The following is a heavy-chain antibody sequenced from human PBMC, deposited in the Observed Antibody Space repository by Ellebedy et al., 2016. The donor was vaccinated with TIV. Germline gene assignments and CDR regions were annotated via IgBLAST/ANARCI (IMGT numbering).Heavy chain of an antibody. J-gene: IGHJ4*02. D-gene: IGHD6-19*01. V-gene: IGHV2-70*17. Sequence: SGPTLVKPTQTLTLTCTFSGFSLSTSRLSVSWIRQPPGKALEWLARIDWDDDKFYSTSLRTRFTISKDSSENQVVLTMTNMDPEDTATYYCARISSGWGFDYWGQGALVTVSS. CDR1: GFSLSTSRLS. CDR2: IDWDDDK. CDR3: ARISSGWGFDY.